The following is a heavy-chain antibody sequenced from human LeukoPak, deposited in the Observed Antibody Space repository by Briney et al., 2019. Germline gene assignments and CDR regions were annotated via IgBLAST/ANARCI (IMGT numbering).Heavy chain of an antibody. V-gene: IGHV4-4*02. CDR2: IYHSGSI. J-gene: IGHJ4*02. CDR1: GGSISSSNW. CDR3: ARHEGMATITPFDY. Sequence: KPSGTLSLTCAVSGGSISSSNWWSWVRQPPGKGLEWIGEIYHSGSINYNPSLKSRVTISVDKSKNQFSLKLSSVTAADTAVYYCARHEGMATITPFDYWGQGTLVTVSS. D-gene: IGHD5-12*01.